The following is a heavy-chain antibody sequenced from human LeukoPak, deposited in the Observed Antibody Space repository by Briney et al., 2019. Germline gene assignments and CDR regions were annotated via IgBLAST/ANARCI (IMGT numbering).Heavy chain of an antibody. J-gene: IGHJ5*02. V-gene: IGHV1-2*02. Sequence: GASMKVSCKASGYTFTGYYMHWVRQAPGQGLEWMGWINPNSGGTNYAQKFQGRVTMTRDTSISTAYMELSRLRSGDTAVYYCARSADGSGSYFLGYNWFDPWGQGTLVTVSS. CDR3: ARSADGSGSYFLGYNWFDP. CDR1: GYTFTGYY. D-gene: IGHD3-10*01. CDR2: INPNSGGT.